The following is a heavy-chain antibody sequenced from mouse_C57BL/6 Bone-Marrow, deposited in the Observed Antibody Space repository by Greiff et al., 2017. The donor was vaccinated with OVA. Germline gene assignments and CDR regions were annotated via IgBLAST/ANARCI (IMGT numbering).Heavy chain of an antibody. CDR2: IYPGSGST. CDR3: AWVFGY. J-gene: IGHJ2*01. V-gene: IGHV1-55*01. CDR1: GYTFTSYW. Sequence: QVPLKQPGAALVMPGASVKLSCKASGYTFTSYWMHWVKQRPGQGLEWIGDIYPGSGSTNYNEKFKSKATLTVDTSSSTAYMQLSSLTSEDSAVYYCAWVFGYWGQGTTLTVSS.